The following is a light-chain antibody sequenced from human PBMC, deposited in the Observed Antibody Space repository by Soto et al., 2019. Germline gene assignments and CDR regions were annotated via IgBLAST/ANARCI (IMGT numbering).Light chain of an antibody. CDR1: QDISDF. J-gene: IGKJ5*01. Sequence: DIQMTQSPSTLSGSVGDRVTITCQASQDISDFLNWYQKKPGKAPKVLIYDASNLQTGVPSRFSGRGSGTDFTFTISSLQPDDSGTYYCQQYDDLPITFGQGTRLE. V-gene: IGKV1-33*01. CDR3: QQYDDLPIT. CDR2: DAS.